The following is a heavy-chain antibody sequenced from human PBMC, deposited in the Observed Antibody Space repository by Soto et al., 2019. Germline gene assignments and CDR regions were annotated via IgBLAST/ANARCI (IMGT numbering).Heavy chain of an antibody. CDR2: INPNSGGT. J-gene: IGHJ6*02. Sequence: ASVKVSCKASGYTLTGYYMHWVRQAPGQGLEWMGWINPNSGGTNYAQKFQGWVTMTRDTSISTAYMELSRLRSDDTAVYYCARGRDTAMVTSGMDVWGQGTTVTVSS. CDR1: GYTLTGYY. V-gene: IGHV1-2*04. D-gene: IGHD5-18*01. CDR3: ARGRDTAMVTSGMDV.